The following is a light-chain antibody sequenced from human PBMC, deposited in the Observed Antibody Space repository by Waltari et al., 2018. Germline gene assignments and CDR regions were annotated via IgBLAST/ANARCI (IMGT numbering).Light chain of an antibody. J-gene: IGLJ1*01. V-gene: IGLV1-40*01. CDR3: QSYDSSLSGYYV. CDR2: GNS. Sequence: QSVLTQPPSVSGAPGQRVTIPRTGSSSNIGAGYDVHWYQQLPGRAPKLLISGNSNRPSGVPDRFSGSKSGTSASLAITGLQAEDEADYYCQSYDSSLSGYYVFGSGSKVTVL. CDR1: SSNIGAGYD.